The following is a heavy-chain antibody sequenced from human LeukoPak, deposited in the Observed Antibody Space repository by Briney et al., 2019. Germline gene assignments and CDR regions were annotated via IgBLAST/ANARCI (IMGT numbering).Heavy chain of an antibody. CDR3: ARGSRDGYNFSPDY. J-gene: IGHJ4*02. D-gene: IGHD5-24*01. CDR2: IKEDGSEK. Sequence: GGSLRLSCAASGFTFSSYWMSWVRQAPGKGLEWVATIKEDGSEKYYVDSVKGRFTISRDNAKNSLYLQMNSLRAEDTAVYYCARGSRDGYNFSPDYWGQGTLVTVSS. V-gene: IGHV3-7*01. CDR1: GFTFSSYW.